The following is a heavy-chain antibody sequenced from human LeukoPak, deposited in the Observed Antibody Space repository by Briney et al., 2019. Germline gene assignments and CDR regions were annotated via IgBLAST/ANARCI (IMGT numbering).Heavy chain of an antibody. CDR3: ARVGYSYGFQCYFDY. CDR1: GFTFSSYS. Sequence: PGGSLRLSCAASGFTFSSYSMSWVRQAPGKGLEWVSAISGSGGSTYYADSVKGRLTISRDNSKNTLYLQMNSLRAEDTAVYYRARVGYSYGFQCYFDYWGQGTLVTVSS. CDR2: ISGSGGST. J-gene: IGHJ4*02. D-gene: IGHD5-18*01. V-gene: IGHV3-23*01.